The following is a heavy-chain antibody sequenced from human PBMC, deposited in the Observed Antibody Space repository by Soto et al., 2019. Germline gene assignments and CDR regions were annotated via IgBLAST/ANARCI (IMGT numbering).Heavy chain of an antibody. Sequence: GGSLRLSCAASGFTFSSYAMSWVRQAPGKGLEWVSAISGSGGSTYYADSVKGRFTISRDNSKNTLYLQMNSLRAEDTAVYYCAKEEDALYYYYYYGMDVWGQGTTVTVSS. CDR2: ISGSGGST. CDR3: AKEEDALYYYYYYGMDV. V-gene: IGHV3-23*01. CDR1: GFTFSSYA. J-gene: IGHJ6*02.